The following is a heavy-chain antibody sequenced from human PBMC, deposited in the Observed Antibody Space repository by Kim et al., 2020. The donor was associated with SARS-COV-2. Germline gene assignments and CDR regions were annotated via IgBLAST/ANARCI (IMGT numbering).Heavy chain of an antibody. CDR3: ARARIVATTGYFDY. V-gene: IGHV3-33*01. Sequence: GGSLRLSCAASGFTFSSYGMHWVRQAPGKGLEWVAVIWYDGSNKYYADSVKGRFTISRDNSKNTLYLQMNSLRAEDTAVYYCARARIVATTGYFDYWGQGTLVTVSS. CDR2: IWYDGSNK. J-gene: IGHJ4*02. D-gene: IGHD5-12*01. CDR1: GFTFSSYG.